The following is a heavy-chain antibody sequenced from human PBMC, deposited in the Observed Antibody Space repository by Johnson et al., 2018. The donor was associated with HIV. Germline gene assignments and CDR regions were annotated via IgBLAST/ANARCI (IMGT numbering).Heavy chain of an antibody. CDR3: ARVQWLILDAFDI. V-gene: IGHV3-66*01. J-gene: IGHJ3*02. CDR2: IYSGGST. D-gene: IGHD6-19*01. CDR1: GFTVSSNY. Sequence: VQLVESGGGLVQPGGSLRLSCAAFGFTVSSNYMSWVRQAPGKGLEWVSVIYSGGSTYFADSVKGRFPISRDNSKNTLFLQMNSLRVEDTAVYYCARVQWLILDAFDIWGQGTMVTVSS.